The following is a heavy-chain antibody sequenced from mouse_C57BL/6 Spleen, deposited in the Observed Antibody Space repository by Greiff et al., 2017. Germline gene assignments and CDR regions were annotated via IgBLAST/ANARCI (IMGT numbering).Heavy chain of an antibody. CDR2: IDPENGDT. Sequence: VQLQQSGAELVRPGASVKLSCTASGFNIKDDYMHWVKQRPEQGLEWIGWIDPENGDTEYASKFQGKATITADTSSNTAYLQLSSLTSEDTAVYYCTRDYAADVWGTGTTVTVSS. CDR1: GFNIKDDY. CDR3: TRDYAADV. D-gene: IGHD1-1*01. V-gene: IGHV14-4*01. J-gene: IGHJ1*03.